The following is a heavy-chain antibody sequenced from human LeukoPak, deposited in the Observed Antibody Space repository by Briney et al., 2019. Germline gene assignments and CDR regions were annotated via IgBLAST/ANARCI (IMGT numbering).Heavy chain of an antibody. CDR3: ATAGITIFGVALPADV. V-gene: IGHV1-18*01. Sequence: ASVTVSFTASGYTFTSYGISWVRQAPGQGLEWMGWISAYNGNTNYAQKLQGRVTMTTDTSTSTAYMELRSLRSDDTAVYYCATAGITIFGVALPADVWGKGTTVTVSS. CDR2: ISAYNGNT. D-gene: IGHD3-3*01. J-gene: IGHJ6*04. CDR1: GYTFTSYG.